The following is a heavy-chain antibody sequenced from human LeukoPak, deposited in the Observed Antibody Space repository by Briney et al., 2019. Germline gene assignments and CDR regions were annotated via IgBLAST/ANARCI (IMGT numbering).Heavy chain of an antibody. Sequence: GGSLRLSCAASGFTFSSYAMSWVRQAPGKGLEWVSAISGSGGSTYYADSMKGRFTMSRDNAKKSLYLQMNSLRAEDTAVYYCARGLWSDSAREFDPWGQGTLVTVSS. CDR3: ARGLWSDSAREFDP. V-gene: IGHV3-23*01. J-gene: IGHJ5*02. CDR2: ISGSGGST. CDR1: GFTFSSYA. D-gene: IGHD2/OR15-2a*01.